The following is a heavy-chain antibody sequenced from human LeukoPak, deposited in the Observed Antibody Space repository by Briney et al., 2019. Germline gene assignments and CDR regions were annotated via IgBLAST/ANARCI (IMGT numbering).Heavy chain of an antibody. V-gene: IGHV3-23*01. CDR2: ISGSGGST. D-gene: IGHD3-22*01. Sequence: AGGSLRLSCAASGFTFSSYAMSWVRQAPGKGLEWVSAISGSGGSTYYVDSVKGRFTISRDNSKNTLYLQMNSLGAEDTAVYYCIASSGYYPNYFDYWAREPWSPSPQ. CDR1: GFTFSSYA. J-gene: IGHJ4*02. CDR3: IASSGYYPNYFDY.